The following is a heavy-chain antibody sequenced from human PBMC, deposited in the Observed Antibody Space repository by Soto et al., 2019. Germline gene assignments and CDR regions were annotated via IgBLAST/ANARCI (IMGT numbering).Heavy chain of an antibody. CDR1: GDSISSGAW. J-gene: IGHJ5*02. CDR2: IYHSGNT. CDR3: ARDSRTGCSSTDCYMS. D-gene: IGHD2-2*01. Sequence: PSETLSLTCAVSGDSISSGAWWSLVRQSPGKGLQWIGEIYHSGNTRNNPSLKSRVTMSVDKSNNQFSLNLMSVTAADTATYYCARDSRTGCSSTDCYMSWGRGILVTVSS. V-gene: IGHV4-4*02.